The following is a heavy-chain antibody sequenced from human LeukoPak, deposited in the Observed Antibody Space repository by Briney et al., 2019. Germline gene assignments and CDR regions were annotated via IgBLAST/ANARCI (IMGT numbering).Heavy chain of an antibody. J-gene: IGHJ6*02. CDR1: GYTFTSYY. V-gene: IGHV1-46*01. Sequence: SVQVSCQASGYTFTSYYMHWVRQAPGQGLEWMGIINPSGGSTSYAQKFQGRVTMTRDTSTSTVYMELSSLRSEDTAVYYCASTSYCSGGSCWIYYYYGMDVWGQGTTVTVSS. CDR2: INPSGGST. D-gene: IGHD2-15*01. CDR3: ASTSYCSGGSCWIYYYYGMDV.